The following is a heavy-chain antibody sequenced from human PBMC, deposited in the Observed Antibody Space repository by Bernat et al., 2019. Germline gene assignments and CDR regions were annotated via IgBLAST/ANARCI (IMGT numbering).Heavy chain of an antibody. D-gene: IGHD3-16*01. CDR1: GFTFSSYA. Sequence: EVQLLESGGGLVQPGGSLRLSCAASGFTFSSYAMSWVRQAPGKGLEWVSAISGSGGSTYYADSVKGRFTISRDNSKNTLYLQMNSLRAEDTAVYYCAKEAFPYYDYVWGSQSPLDAFDIWGQGTMVTVSS. CDR2: ISGSGGST. CDR3: AKEAFPYYDYVWGSQSPLDAFDI. J-gene: IGHJ3*02. V-gene: IGHV3-23*01.